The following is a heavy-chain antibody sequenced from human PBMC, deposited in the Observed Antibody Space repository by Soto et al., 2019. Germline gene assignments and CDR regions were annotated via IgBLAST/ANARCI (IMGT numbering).Heavy chain of an antibody. Sequence: QVQLVQSGAEVKKPGSSVKVSCKASGGTFSSYAISWMRQAPGQGLEWMGGIIPIFGTANYAQKFQGRATITADKSTSTAYMELSSLRSEDTAVYYCARDSFVVFETSCCLDYWGQGTLVTVSS. CDR3: ARDSFVVFETSCCLDY. D-gene: IGHD2-2*01. V-gene: IGHV1-69*06. CDR1: GGTFSSYA. J-gene: IGHJ4*02. CDR2: IIPIFGTA.